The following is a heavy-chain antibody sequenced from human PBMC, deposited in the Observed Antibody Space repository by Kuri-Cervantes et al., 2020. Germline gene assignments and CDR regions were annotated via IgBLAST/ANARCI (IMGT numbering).Heavy chain of an antibody. CDR1: GFSFSRYS. CDR3: TRVVGRQWLDDF. D-gene: IGHD6-19*01. CDR2: TRNKANTYTT. J-gene: IGHJ4*02. Sequence: GGSLRLSCTASGFSFSRYSMNWVRQAPGKGLEWVGRTRNKANTYTTEYAASVKGRFTISRDDSKNSVYLQMNSLKIEDTAVYYCTRVVGRQWLDDFWGQGTLVTVSS. V-gene: IGHV3-72*01.